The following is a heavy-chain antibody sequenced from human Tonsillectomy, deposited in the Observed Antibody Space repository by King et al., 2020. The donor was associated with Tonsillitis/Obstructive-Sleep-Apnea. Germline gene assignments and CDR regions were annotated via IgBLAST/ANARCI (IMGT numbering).Heavy chain of an antibody. J-gene: IGHJ6*03. CDR3: ARDSRFGDYDHFYYVDV. CDR1: GFTFSSCA. Sequence: QLVQSGGGVVQPGRSLRLSCVASGFTFSSCAMNWVRQAPGKGLEWVAVISYDGSNKYYADSVKGRFTISRDNSKNTLYLQMSSLRAEDTAVYYCARDSRFGDYDHFYYVDVGGKGTTVTVSS. CDR2: ISYDGSNK. D-gene: IGHD3-10*01. V-gene: IGHV3-30*04.